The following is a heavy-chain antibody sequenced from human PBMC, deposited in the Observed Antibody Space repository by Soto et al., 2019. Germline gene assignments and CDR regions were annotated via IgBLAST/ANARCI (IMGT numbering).Heavy chain of an antibody. CDR3: AREKCSSTSCNHGMDV. CDR1: AFTFNNFH. D-gene: IGHD2-2*01. Sequence: EVQLVESGGGPVKPGGSLRLSCVASAFTFNNFHMHWVRQAPGEGLQWLASITSSSSYKYYADSVKGRFTISRDNAKNSLFLELTGLRAEDTAVYYCAREKCSSTSCNHGMDVWGLGTTVTVSS. V-gene: IGHV3-21*02. J-gene: IGHJ6*02. CDR2: ITSSSSYK.